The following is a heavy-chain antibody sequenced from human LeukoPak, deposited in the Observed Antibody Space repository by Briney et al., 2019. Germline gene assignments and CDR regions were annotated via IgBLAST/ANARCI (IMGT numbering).Heavy chain of an antibody. CDR2: ISSSGSYI. D-gene: IGHD3-3*02. V-gene: IGHV3-21*01. CDR3: ARGAGAIFGEYYYYMDV. Sequence: GGSLRLSCAASRVTSSDSAMTWVRQVPVKGLEWVSSISSSGSYIYYADSVKGRFTISRDNAKNSLYLQMNSLRADDTAVYHCARGAGAIFGEYYYYMDVWGKGTAVTVSS. J-gene: IGHJ6*03. CDR1: RVTSSDSA.